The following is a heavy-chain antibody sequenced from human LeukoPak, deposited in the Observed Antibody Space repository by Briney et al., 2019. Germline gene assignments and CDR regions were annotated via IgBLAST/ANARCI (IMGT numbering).Heavy chain of an antibody. D-gene: IGHD1-7*01. V-gene: IGHV1-18*01. Sequence: GASVKVSCKASGYTFTSYGISWVRQAPGQGLEWMGWISAYNGNTNYAQKLQGRVTMTTDTSTSTAYMELRSLRSDDTAVYYCARDHWYNWNYRGPGPPDYWGQGTLVTVSS. CDR2: ISAYNGNT. CDR3: ARDHWYNWNYRGPGPPDY. J-gene: IGHJ4*02. CDR1: GYTFTSYG.